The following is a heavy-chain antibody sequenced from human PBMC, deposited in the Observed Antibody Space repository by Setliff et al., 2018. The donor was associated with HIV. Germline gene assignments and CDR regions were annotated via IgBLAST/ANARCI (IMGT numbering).Heavy chain of an antibody. V-gene: IGHV4-39*07. D-gene: IGHD2-21*02. J-gene: IGHJ3*01. CDR1: GGSISSSSYY. Sequence: SETLSLTCTVSGGSISSSSYYWGWIRQPPGKGLEWIGSIYYSGSTYYNPSLKSRVTISVDTSKNQFSLKLSSVTAADTAVYYCARCGGDCVWGQGTVVTVSS. CDR3: ARCGGDCV. CDR2: IYYSGST.